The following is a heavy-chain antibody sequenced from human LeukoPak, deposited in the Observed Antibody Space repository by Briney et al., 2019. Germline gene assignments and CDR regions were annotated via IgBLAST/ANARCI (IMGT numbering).Heavy chain of an antibody. CDR1: GYSFVLYG. CDR2: IIPIFGTA. V-gene: IGHV1-69*13. D-gene: IGHD3-22*01. CDR3: AREGYYDSSGYLSYYYMDV. J-gene: IGHJ6*03. Sequence: SVKVSCKPSGYSFVLYGISWVRQSPGQGLEWMRGIIPIFGTANYAQKFQGRVTITADESTSTAYMELSSLRSEDTAVYYCAREGYYDSSGYLSYYYMDVWGKGTTVTISS.